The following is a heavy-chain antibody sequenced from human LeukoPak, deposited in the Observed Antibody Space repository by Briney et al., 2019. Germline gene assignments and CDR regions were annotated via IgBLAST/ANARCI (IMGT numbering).Heavy chain of an antibody. Sequence: SETLSLTCTVSSGSISSRSYYWGRIRQPPGKGLEWIGSIYSSGTTYYNSSLESRVTISVDTSNNQFSLKLSSVTAADTAVYYCARQYIAAVVYNWFYPWGQGTLVTVSS. CDR2: IYSSGTT. J-gene: IGHJ5*02. D-gene: IGHD1-14*01. V-gene: IGHV4-39*01. CDR3: ARQYIAAVVYNWFYP. CDR1: SGSISSRSYY.